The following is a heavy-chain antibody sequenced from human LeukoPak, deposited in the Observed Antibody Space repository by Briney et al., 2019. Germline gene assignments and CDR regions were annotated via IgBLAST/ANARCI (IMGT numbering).Heavy chain of an antibody. CDR1: GYTFTSYA. Sequence: ASVKVSCKASGYTFTSYAMHWVRQAPGQRLEWMGWINAGNGNTKYSQKFQGRVTITRDTSASTAYVELSSLRSEDTAVYYCARAGPYYYGSGSLGYWGQGTLVTVSS. D-gene: IGHD3-10*01. J-gene: IGHJ4*02. V-gene: IGHV1-3*01. CDR2: INAGNGNT. CDR3: ARAGPYYYGSGSLGY.